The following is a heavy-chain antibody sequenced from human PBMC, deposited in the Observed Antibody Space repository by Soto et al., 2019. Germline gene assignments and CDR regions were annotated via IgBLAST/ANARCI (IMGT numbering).Heavy chain of an antibody. V-gene: IGHV3-23*01. CDR3: AKGLYYDYAPPRDWRDAFDI. D-gene: IGHD3-16*01. CDR2: ISGSGGST. J-gene: IGHJ3*02. Sequence: GGSLRLSCAASGFTFSSYAMSWVRQAPGKGLEWVSAISGSGGSTYYADSVKGRFTISRDNSKNTLYLQMNSLRAEDTAVYYCAKGLYYDYAPPRDWRDAFDIWGQGTMVTVSS. CDR1: GFTFSSYA.